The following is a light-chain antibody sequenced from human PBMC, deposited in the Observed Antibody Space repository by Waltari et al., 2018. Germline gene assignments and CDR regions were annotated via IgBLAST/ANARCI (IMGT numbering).Light chain of an antibody. CDR1: QSISSW. CDR2: KAS. Sequence: DIQMTQSPSTLSASVGDRVTITCRASQSISSWLAWYQQKPGKAPNLLIYKASSLQSGVPSRFSGSGSGTEFALTISSLQPDDFATYYCQQYSSYPWYTFGQGTKLEIK. V-gene: IGKV1-5*03. CDR3: QQYSSYPWYT. J-gene: IGKJ2*01.